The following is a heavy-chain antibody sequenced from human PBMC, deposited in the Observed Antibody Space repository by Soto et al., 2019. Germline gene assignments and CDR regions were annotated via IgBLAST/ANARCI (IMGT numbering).Heavy chain of an antibody. Sequence: LSCEASGLTFSDHYIDWVRQAPGKGLDWVGRIRNRANSYTTEYAASVQGRFTVSRDDSEKSMYLQMNSLKTEDTAVYYCTRGGSYRAFDYWGQGTLVTVSS. J-gene: IGHJ4*02. V-gene: IGHV3-72*01. CDR3: TRGGSYRAFDY. CDR1: GLTFSDHY. D-gene: IGHD1-26*01. CDR2: IRNRANSYTT.